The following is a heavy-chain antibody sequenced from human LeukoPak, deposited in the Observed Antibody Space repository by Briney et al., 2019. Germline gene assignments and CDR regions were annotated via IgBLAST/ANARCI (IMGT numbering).Heavy chain of an antibody. CDR3: ARLGEDLAVGVAGYWFVP. CDR2: IYPDDSNT. V-gene: IGHV5-51*01. Sequence: GESLKISCKGSGYIFTTYWIGWVRQMPGKGLEWMGIIYPDDSNTRYSPSFQGQVTISADKSINTAYLQWSSLKASDTAMYYYARLGEDLAVGVAGYWFVPWGQGTLVTVSS. D-gene: IGHD2-15*01. J-gene: IGHJ5*02. CDR1: GYIFTTYW.